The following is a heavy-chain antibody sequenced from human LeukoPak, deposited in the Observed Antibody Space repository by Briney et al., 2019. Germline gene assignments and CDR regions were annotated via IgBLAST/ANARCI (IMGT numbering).Heavy chain of an antibody. Sequence: ASVKVSLKVFGYTFNNYRISWVRQAPGQGLEWMGWISAYNGNTNYAQKLQGRVTLTTDTSTSTAYMELRSLRSDDTAVYYCARMERYYDMLTGAMDVWGRGTTVTVSS. J-gene: IGHJ6*04. D-gene: IGHD3-9*01. CDR1: GYTFNNYR. CDR3: ARMERYYDMLTGAMDV. CDR2: ISAYNGNT. V-gene: IGHV1-18*04.